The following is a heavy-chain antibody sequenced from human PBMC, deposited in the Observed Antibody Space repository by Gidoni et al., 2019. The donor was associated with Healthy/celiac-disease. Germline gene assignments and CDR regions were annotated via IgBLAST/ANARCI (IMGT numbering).Heavy chain of an antibody. CDR2: IYYSGST. V-gene: IGHV4-39*01. Sequence: QLQLQGSGPGLGKPSGTLSPTCPVSGGAISSSRYYWGWIRQPPGKGLEWIGSIYYSGSTYYNPSLKSRVTISVDTSKNQFSLKLSSVTAADTAVYYCARGRGRGDYAFPYNWFDPWGQGTLVTVSS. J-gene: IGHJ5*02. D-gene: IGHD4-17*01. CDR3: ARGRGRGDYAFPYNWFDP. CDR1: GGAISSSRYY.